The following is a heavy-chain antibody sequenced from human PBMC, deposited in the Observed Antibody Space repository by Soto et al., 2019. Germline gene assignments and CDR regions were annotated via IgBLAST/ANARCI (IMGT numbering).Heavy chain of an antibody. CDR2: IYYSGST. Sequence: SETLSLTCTVSGGSISSYYWCWIRQPPGKGLEWIGYIYYSGSTNYNPSLKSRVTISVDTSKNQFSLKLSSVTAADTAVYYCARDRVGYGMDVWGQGTTVTVSS. V-gene: IGHV4-59*01. CDR3: ARDRVGYGMDV. J-gene: IGHJ6*02. D-gene: IGHD1-26*01. CDR1: GGSISSYY.